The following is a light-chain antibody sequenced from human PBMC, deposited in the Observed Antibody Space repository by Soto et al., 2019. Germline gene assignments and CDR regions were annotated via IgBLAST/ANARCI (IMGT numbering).Light chain of an antibody. V-gene: IGKV3-11*01. J-gene: IGKJ2*01. CDR1: QSVSSY. CDR2: DAS. Sequence: EIVLTQSPATLSLSPGERATLSCRASQSVSSYLAWYQQNPGQAPRLLIYDASNRATGSPARFSGSGSGTDVTLTISSLEPADFAVYYCQQRSNWPPYTFGQGTKLEIK. CDR3: QQRSNWPPYT.